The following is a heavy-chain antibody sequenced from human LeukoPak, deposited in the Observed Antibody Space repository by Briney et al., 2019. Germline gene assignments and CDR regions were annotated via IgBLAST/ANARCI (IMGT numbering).Heavy chain of an antibody. CDR1: GGSISCYY. V-gene: IGHV4-59*01. CDR2: IYYSGST. Sequence: SETLSLTCTVSGGSISCYYWSWIRQPPGKGLEWIGYIYYSGSTNYNPSLKSRVTISVDTSKNQFSLKLSSVTAADTAVYYCARTVLLSSLNWFDPWGQGTLVTVSS. D-gene: IGHD6-6*01. CDR3: ARTVLLSSLNWFDP. J-gene: IGHJ5*02.